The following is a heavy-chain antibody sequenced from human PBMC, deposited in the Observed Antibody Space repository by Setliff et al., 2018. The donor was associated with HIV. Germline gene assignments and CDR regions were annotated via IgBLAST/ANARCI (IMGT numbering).Heavy chain of an antibody. V-gene: IGHV4-34*01. CDR1: GGSFSGYY. CDR3: ARDLGSAYSYAQGRFDP. CDR2: INHSGST. Sequence: PSETLSLTCAVYGGSFSGYYWSWIRQPPGKGLEWIGEINHSGSTYYNSSLKSRVTMSVDTSKNKFSLKLSSVTAADTAVYYCARDLGSAYSYAQGRFDPWGQGTLVTVSS. D-gene: IGHD5-18*01. J-gene: IGHJ5*02.